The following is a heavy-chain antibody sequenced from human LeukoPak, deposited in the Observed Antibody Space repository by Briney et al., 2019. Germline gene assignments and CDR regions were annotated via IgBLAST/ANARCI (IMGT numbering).Heavy chain of an antibody. J-gene: IGHJ6*02. CDR1: GGSISSYY. V-gene: IGHV4-59*08. CDR3: ARHLGGPYYGMDV. CDR2: IYYSGST. Sequence: PSETLSLTCTVSGGSISSYYWSWIRQPPGKGLEWIGYIYYSGSTNYNPSLKSRVTISVDTSKNQFSLKLSSVTAADTAVYYCARHLGGPYYGMDVWGQGTTVTVSS. D-gene: IGHD3-16*01.